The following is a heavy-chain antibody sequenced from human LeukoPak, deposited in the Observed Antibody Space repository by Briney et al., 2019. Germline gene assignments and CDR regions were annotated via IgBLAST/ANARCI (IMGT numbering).Heavy chain of an antibody. D-gene: IGHD3-22*01. V-gene: IGHV4-34*01. CDR2: INHSGST. CDR1: GGSFSGYY. Sequence: SETLSLTCAVYGGSFSGYYWSWIRQPPGKGLEWIGEINHSGSTNYNPSLKSRVTISVDTSKNQFSLKLSSVTAADTAVYYCARGHYYDSSGYFPHFDYWGQGTLVTVSS. CDR3: ARGHYYDSSGYFPHFDY. J-gene: IGHJ4*02.